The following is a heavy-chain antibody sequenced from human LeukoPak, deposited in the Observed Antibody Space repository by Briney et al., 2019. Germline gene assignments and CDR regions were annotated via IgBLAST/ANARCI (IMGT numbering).Heavy chain of an antibody. CDR1: GYTFTSYG. CDR2: ISAYNGNT. CDR3: AGAKGSRWPPNFDY. D-gene: IGHD6-13*01. J-gene: IGHJ4*02. Sequence: ASVKVSCKASGYTFTSYGISWVRQAPGQGLEWMGWISAYNGNTNYAQKLQGRVTMTTDTSTSTAYMELRSLRSDDTAVYYCAGAKGSRWPPNFDYWGQGTLVTVSS. V-gene: IGHV1-18*01.